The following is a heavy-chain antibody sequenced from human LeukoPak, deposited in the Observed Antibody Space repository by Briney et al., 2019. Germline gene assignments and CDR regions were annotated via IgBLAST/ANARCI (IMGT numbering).Heavy chain of an antibody. CDR3: ARQMEALDY. J-gene: IGHJ4*02. CDR2: IYYSAST. Sequence: SETLSLTFTFSGGSISSSSYYWGCIRRPPGEGVECIGSIYYSASTYYNPSLKSRVTISVDTSKNQFSLKLSSVTAADTAVYYCARQMEALDYWGQGTLATASS. CDR1: GGSISSSSYY. D-gene: IGHD5-24*01. V-gene: IGHV4-39*07.